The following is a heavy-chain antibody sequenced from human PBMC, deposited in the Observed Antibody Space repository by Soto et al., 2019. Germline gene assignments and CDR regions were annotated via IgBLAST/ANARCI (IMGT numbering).Heavy chain of an antibody. V-gene: IGHV4-30-4*01. Sequence: SETLSLTCAVYGGSFSGYYWSWIRQPPGKGLEWIGYIYYSGSTYYNPSLKSRVTISVDTSKNQFSLKLSSVAAADTAVYYCARGRYYDSSGYYGYWGQGTLVTVSS. CDR1: GGSFSGYY. CDR3: ARGRYYDSSGYYGY. D-gene: IGHD3-22*01. J-gene: IGHJ4*02. CDR2: IYYSGST.